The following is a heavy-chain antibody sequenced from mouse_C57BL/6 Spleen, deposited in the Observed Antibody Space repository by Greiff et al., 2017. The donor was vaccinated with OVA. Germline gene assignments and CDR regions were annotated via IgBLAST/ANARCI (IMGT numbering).Heavy chain of an antibody. J-gene: IGHJ2*01. CDR3: ARGGIYYDYDEGGSFDY. D-gene: IGHD2-4*01. CDR2: IHPNSGST. CDR1: GYTFTSYW. V-gene: IGHV1-64*01. Sequence: QVQLKQSGAELVKPGASVKLSCKASGYTFTSYWMHWVKQRPGQGLEWIGMIHPNSGSTNYNEKFKSKATLTVDKSSSTAYMQLSSLTSEDSAVYYCARGGIYYDYDEGGSFDYWGQGTTLTVSS.